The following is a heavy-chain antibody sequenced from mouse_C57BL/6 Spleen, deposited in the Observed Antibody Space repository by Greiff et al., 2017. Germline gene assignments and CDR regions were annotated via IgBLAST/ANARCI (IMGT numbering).Heavy chain of an antibody. D-gene: IGHD2-1*01. J-gene: IGHJ2*01. CDR1: GYTFTSYG. CDR3: AVYGNFFDY. Sequence: VKLVESGAELARPGASVKLSCKASGYTFTSYGISWVRQRTGQGLEWIGEIYPRSGKIYYNEKFKGKATLSADKSSSTAYMELRGLTSEDSAVYFCAVYGNFFDYWGQGTTLTVSS. V-gene: IGHV1-81*01. CDR2: IYPRSGKI.